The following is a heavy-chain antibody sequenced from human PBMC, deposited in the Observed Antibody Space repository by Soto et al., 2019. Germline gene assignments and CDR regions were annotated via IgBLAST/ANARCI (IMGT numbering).Heavy chain of an antibody. CDR3: ARVLYYGSGSYSPYGMDV. Sequence: QVQLVQSGAEVKKPGSSVKVSCKTSGVSFNNNGIGWVRQAPGHGLEWMGGVSTPFRTSNYARKFKGRISITADASTGTVNMELSSLTSEDTAQYYCARVLYYGSGSYSPYGMDVGGQGTTVTVSS. D-gene: IGHD3-10*01. J-gene: IGHJ6*02. V-gene: IGHV1-69*01. CDR1: GVSFNNNG. CDR2: VSTPFRTS.